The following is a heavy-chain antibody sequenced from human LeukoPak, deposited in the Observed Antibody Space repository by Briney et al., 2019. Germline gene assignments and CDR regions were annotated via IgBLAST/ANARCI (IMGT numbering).Heavy chain of an antibody. D-gene: IGHD4-11*01. J-gene: IGHJ6*03. CDR1: GGSISSYY. V-gene: IGHV4-59*01. CDR3: ARLQYRYYYMDV. CDR2: IYYSGST. Sequence: PSETLSLTCTVSGGSISSYYWSWIRQPPGKGLEWIGYIYYSGSTNYNPSLKSRVTISVDTSKNQFSLKLSSVTAADTAVYYCARLQYRYYYMDVWRKGTTVTVSS.